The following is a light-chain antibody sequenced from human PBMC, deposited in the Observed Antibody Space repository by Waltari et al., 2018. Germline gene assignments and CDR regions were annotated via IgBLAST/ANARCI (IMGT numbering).Light chain of an antibody. CDR3: QQSYSTRWT. V-gene: IGKV1-39*01. CDR2: AAS. Sequence: DIKMTQSQSFLSASVGDRVTITCRASQSISSYLNWYQHKQVKAPKLLIYAASSLQSGVPSRFSGNGSGTDFTLTISSLQPEDFATYYCQQSYSTRWTFGQWTKVEIK. CDR1: QSISSY. J-gene: IGKJ1*01.